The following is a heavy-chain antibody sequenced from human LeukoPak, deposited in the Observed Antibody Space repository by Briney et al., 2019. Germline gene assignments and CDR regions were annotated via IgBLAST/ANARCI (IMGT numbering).Heavy chain of an antibody. CDR2: ICYSGST. J-gene: IGHJ4*02. CDR3: AIQERCTRTDCFRFDD. V-gene: IGHV4-59*01. CDR1: GGTISSSY. Sequence: SETLSLTCTVSGGTISSSYWRWIRQPPGEGLGWIGYICYSGSTTNNPSLKSHATISVATSKNQFFLKLSALNATATAVNYWAIQERCTRTDCFRFDDWGQGTLVTLSS. D-gene: IGHD2-2*01.